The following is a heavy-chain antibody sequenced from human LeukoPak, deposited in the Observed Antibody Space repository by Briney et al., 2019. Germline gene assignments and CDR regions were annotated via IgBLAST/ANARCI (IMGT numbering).Heavy chain of an antibody. CDR1: GFTFSSYA. D-gene: IGHD3-9*01. CDR2: ISGSGGNT. J-gene: IGHJ4*02. V-gene: IGHV3-23*01. CDR3: AKDPSQLRYFDWLLPR. Sequence: GGSLRLSCAASGFTFSSYAMSWVRQAPGKGLEWVSAISGSGGNTYYADSVKGRFTISRDNSKNTLYLQMNSLRAEDTAVYYCAKDPSQLRYFDWLLPRWGQGTLVTVSS.